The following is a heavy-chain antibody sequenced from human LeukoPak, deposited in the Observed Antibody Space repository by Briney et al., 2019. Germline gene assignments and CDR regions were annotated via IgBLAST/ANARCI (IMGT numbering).Heavy chain of an antibody. CDR3: AKDPSSGWPDDAFDI. V-gene: IGHV3-23*01. D-gene: IGHD6-19*01. CDR2: ISATASNT. Sequence: GGSLRLSCAASGFTFSSYAMSWVRQAPGKGLEWVSAISATASNTYYADSVKGRFTISRDNAKNSLYLQMNSLRAEDTAVYYCAKDPSSGWPDDAFDIWGQGTMVTVSS. CDR1: GFTFSSYA. J-gene: IGHJ3*02.